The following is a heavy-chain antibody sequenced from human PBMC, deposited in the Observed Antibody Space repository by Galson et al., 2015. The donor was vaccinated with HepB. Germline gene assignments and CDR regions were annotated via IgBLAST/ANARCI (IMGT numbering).Heavy chain of an antibody. D-gene: IGHD5-18*01. V-gene: IGHV3-21*01. J-gene: IGHJ4*02. CDR3: ARGYSYGYDFDY. CDR1: GFTFSSYS. Sequence: SLRLSCAASGFTFSSYSMNWVRQAPGKGLEWVSSISSSSSYIYYADSVKGRFTISRDNAKNSLYLQMNSLRAEDTAVYYCARGYSYGYDFDYWGQGTLVTVSS. CDR2: ISSSSSYI.